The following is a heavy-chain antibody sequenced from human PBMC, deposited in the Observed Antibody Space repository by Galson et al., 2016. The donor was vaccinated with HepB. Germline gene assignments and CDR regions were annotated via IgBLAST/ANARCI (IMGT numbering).Heavy chain of an antibody. V-gene: IGHV4-39*07. CDR2: IYHSGGT. CDR1: GDSISTSSSF. CDR3: ARETGAGTFQGFDY. Sequence: SETLSLTCTVSGDSISTSSSFWGWIRQPPGKGLEWIGEIYHSGGTNYNPSLKSRVTISVDKSKNQFSLQLTSLTAADTAVYYCARETGAGTFQGFDYWGQGILVTVSS. J-gene: IGHJ4*02. D-gene: IGHD1-1*01.